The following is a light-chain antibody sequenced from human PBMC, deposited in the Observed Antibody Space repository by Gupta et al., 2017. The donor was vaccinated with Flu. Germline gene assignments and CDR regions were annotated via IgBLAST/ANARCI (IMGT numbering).Light chain of an antibody. Sequence: SALTQPASVSGSPGPSITISCTGTANDIGSFNFVSWYRHLPGKAPQLLVFELTKRPAGIATRFSESESGNTASLNISALQEEGAADYYYRPHKTRTMCLFGGGTKLTV. J-gene: IGLJ3*02. V-gene: IGLV2-14*01. CDR3: RPHKTRTMCL. CDR2: ELT. CDR1: ANDIGSFNF.